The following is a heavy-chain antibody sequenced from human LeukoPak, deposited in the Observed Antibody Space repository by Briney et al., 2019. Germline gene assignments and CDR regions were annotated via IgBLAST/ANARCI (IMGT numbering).Heavy chain of an antibody. CDR3: ARGHDFWSGYGPRPDYYYMDV. J-gene: IGHJ6*03. V-gene: IGHV3-11*01. CDR2: ISSSGSTI. D-gene: IGHD3-3*01. CDR1: GFTFSDYY. Sequence: GGSLRLSCAASGFTFSDYYMSWIRQAPGKGLEWVSYISSSGSTIYYADSVEGRFTISRDNAKNSLYLQMNSLRAEDTAVYYCARGHDFWSGYGPRPDYYYMDVWGKGTTVTVSS.